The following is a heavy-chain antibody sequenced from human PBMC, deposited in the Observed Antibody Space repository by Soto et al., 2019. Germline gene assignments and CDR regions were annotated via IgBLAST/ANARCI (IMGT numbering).Heavy chain of an antibody. D-gene: IGHD3-10*01. Sequence: QLQLQESGPGLVKPSETLSLTCTVSGGSISSSSYYWGWICQPPGKGLARIGRIYYSGSTYYNPSLTSRLTNSVPTSKNHSSFKLSSLTAAGPAVYYCATRGIWFGELSGDYWGQGTPVTVSS. V-gene: IGHV4-39*02. CDR3: ATRGIWFGELSGDY. J-gene: IGHJ4*02. CDR1: GGSISSSSYY. CDR2: IYYSGST.